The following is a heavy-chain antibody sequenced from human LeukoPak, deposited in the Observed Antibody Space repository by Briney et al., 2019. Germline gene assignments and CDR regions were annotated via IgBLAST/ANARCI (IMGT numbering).Heavy chain of an antibody. V-gene: IGHV3-23*01. J-gene: IGHJ6*03. D-gene: IGHD2-8*01. CDR1: GFTFSNYA. Sequence: GGSLRLSCGASGFTFSNYAMSWVRQAPGKGMEWVSSISGSGGSTYYADSVKGRFTISRDNSKNTLYLRMNSLRAEDTAVYYCAKPPRYCTNGVCHAGYYYYYMDVWGKGTTVTVSS. CDR2: ISGSGGST. CDR3: AKPPRYCTNGVCHAGYYYYYMDV.